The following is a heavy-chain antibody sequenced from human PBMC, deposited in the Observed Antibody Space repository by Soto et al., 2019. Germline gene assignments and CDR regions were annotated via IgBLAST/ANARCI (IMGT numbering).Heavy chain of an antibody. CDR3: ARARWPRYCSGSDCYTNYWYYGMDV. CDR2: ISHDGSYK. V-gene: IGHV3-30-3*01. D-gene: IGHD2-2*02. CDR1: GFTFSTYA. Sequence: GGSLRLSCAASGFTFSTYAMHWVRQAPGKGLEWVAVISHDGSYKYYADSVKGRFTISRDSSKNTLSLQMNSLRVEDTALYYCARARWPRYCSGSDCYTNYWYYGMDVWGQGTTVTVSS. J-gene: IGHJ6*02.